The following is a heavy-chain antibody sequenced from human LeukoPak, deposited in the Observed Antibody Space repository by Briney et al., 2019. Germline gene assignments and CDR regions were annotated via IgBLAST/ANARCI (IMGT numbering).Heavy chain of an antibody. CDR1: GFTFSSYT. V-gene: IGHV3-30*04. J-gene: IGHJ4*02. CDR3: ARKGGTMINYRPFDY. CDR2: ISYDGNEK. Sequence: PGRSLRLSCAASGFTFSSYTMHWVRQAPGTGLKGVAVISYDGNEKFYADSVRGRFTISRDSSKNTLYLEMNSLRPEDTAIYYCARKGGTMINYRPFDYWGQGTLVTVSS. D-gene: IGHD3-16*01.